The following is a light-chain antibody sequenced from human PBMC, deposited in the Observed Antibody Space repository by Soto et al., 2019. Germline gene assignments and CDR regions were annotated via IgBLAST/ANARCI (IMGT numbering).Light chain of an antibody. CDR3: SSYTSSSTPYVV. Sequence: QSALTQPASVSGSPGQSITISCTGTSSDVGGYNYVSWYQQHPGKAPKLMIYEVSNRASGVSNRFSGSKSGNTASLTISGLQAEDEADYYCSSYTSSSTPYVVFGGGTKVTVL. CDR1: SSDVGGYNY. J-gene: IGLJ2*01. V-gene: IGLV2-14*01. CDR2: EVS.